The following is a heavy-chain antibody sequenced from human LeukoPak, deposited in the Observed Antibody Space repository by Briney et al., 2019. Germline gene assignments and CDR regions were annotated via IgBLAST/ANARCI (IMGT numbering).Heavy chain of an antibody. CDR1: GFTFSNYF. J-gene: IGHJ4*02. D-gene: IGHD3-3*01. CDR2: ISGSGDDT. V-gene: IGHV3-23*01. CDR3: AKGALITIFGVVPDY. Sequence: GGSLRLSCAASGFTFSNYFMTWVRQAAGKGLEWVSAISGSGDDTYCADSVKGRFTISRDNSKNTLYVQMNSLRAEDTAVYYCAKGALITIFGVVPDYWGQGTLVTVSS.